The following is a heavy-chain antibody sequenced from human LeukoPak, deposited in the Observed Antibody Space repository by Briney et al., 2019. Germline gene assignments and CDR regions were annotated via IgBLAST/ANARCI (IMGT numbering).Heavy chain of an antibody. CDR3: ARDRNDVQDAFDI. D-gene: IGHD1-1*01. CDR2: FYYSGST. V-gene: IGHV4-38-2*02. Sequence: SETLSLTCAVSGYSISSGYYWGWIRQPPGKGLEWIGSFYYSGSTYYNPSLKSRVTISVDTSKNQFSLKLSSVTAADTAVYYCARDRNDVQDAFDIWGQGTMVTVSS. CDR1: GYSISSGYY. J-gene: IGHJ3*02.